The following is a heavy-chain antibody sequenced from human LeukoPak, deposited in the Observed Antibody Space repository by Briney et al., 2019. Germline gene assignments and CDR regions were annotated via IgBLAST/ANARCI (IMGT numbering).Heavy chain of an antibody. CDR2: ISGSGSST. D-gene: IGHD1-1*01. CDR3: ARGTGFFDP. CDR1: GLTSSDYY. Sequence: GGSLTLSCAASGLTSSDYYMSWIRQAPGKGLEWISYISGSGSSTYFAYSVKGRFPISRDPETNPLSLQMHSLRAEDTAVYYCARGTGFFDPWGQGTLVTVSS. V-gene: IGHV3-11*04. J-gene: IGHJ5*02.